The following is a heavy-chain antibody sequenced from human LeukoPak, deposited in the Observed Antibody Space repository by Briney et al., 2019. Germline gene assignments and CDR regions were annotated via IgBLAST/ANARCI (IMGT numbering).Heavy chain of an antibody. D-gene: IGHD6-13*01. CDR3: AQDRGGEQQLIQGFAY. CDR1: GFTFSNYG. Sequence: GGSLRLSCAASGFTFSNYGMHWVRQAPGKGLEWVAVISQDGSKIYYTDSVKGRFTISRDNPKNTLYLQMNSLRTEDTAVYYCAQDRGGEQQLIQGFAYWGQGTLVTVCS. J-gene: IGHJ4*02. CDR2: ISQDGSKI. V-gene: IGHV3-30*18.